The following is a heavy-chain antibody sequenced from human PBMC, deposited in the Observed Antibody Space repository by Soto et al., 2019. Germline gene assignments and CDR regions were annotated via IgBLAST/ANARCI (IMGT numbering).Heavy chain of an antibody. CDR2: IIPIFGTA. D-gene: IGHD5-18*01. Sequence: QVQLVQSGAEVKKPGSSVKVSCKASGGTFSSYAISWVRQAPGQGLEWMGGIIPIFGTANYAQKFQGRVTITADESTSTDYMELSSLRSEDTAVYYCAREDRMGGYSYGWYYWCQGTLVTVS. J-gene: IGHJ4*02. V-gene: IGHV1-69*12. CDR3: AREDRMGGYSYGWYY. CDR1: GGTFSSYA.